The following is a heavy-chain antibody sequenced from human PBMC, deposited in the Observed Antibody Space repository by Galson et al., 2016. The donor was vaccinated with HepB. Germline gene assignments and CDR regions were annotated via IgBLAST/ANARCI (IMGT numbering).Heavy chain of an antibody. J-gene: IGHJ5*02. Sequence: SVKVSCKASGYTFTRYGVTWVRQAPGQGLEWMGWISAYNGHTKYPQKLQGRVAMTTDTSTSTAYMELKSLRPDDTAIYYCARDWGLLGGVTQNWLDPWGQGTLVTVSS. CDR2: ISAYNGHT. D-gene: IGHD3-16*01. V-gene: IGHV1-18*01. CDR1: GYTFTRYG. CDR3: ARDWGLLGGVTQNWLDP.